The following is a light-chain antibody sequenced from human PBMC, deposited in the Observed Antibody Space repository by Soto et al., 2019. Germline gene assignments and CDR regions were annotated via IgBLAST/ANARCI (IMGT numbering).Light chain of an antibody. Sequence: EIVMTQSPVTLSVSPGERATLSCRASQSVGSSLAWYQQKPGQAPRLLIYAASTRATGIPTRFSGSGSGTEFTLTISSLQSEDFAAYYCQQYDNWPSTFGGATEVEIK. J-gene: IGKJ4*01. V-gene: IGKV3-15*01. CDR1: QSVGSS. CDR3: QQYDNWPST. CDR2: AAS.